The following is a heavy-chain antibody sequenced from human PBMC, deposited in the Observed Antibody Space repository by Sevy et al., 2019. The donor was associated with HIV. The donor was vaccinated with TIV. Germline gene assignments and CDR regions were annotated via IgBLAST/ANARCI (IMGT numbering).Heavy chain of an antibody. D-gene: IGHD3-22*01. J-gene: IGHJ4*02. CDR1: GFRFRSYW. V-gene: IGHV3-74*01. CDR2: INREGSAT. CDR3: VKDSYHDRSD. Sequence: GGSLRLSCAASGFRFRSYWMHWVRQAPGKGLVWVSRINREGSATSHVDSVTGRFTISRDNVKNKLYLQMTRLRAEDTAVYSCVKDSYHDRSDWGQGTLVTVSS.